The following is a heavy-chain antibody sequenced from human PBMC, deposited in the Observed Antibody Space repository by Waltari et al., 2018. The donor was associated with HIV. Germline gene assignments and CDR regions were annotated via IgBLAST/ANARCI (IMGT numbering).Heavy chain of an antibody. CDR3: ARGGPLSGPATPFDR. V-gene: IGHV1-46*01. CDR1: GYAFTTFY. J-gene: IGHJ5*02. CDR2: GNPTSGTT. Sequence: QVQLVQSGAEVKKPGASVRLSCKASGYAFTTFYIHWLRQAPVQSPEWMGIGNPTSGTTSYTQRFQGRVTMARDTSTSTAYMELTGLKSEDTAFYYCARGGPLSGPATPFDRWGQGTLITVSS.